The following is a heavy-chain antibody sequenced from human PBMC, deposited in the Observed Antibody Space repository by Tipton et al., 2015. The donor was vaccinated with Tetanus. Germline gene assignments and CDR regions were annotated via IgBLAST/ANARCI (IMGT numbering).Heavy chain of an antibody. V-gene: IGHV3-30*18. D-gene: IGHD3-9*01. J-gene: IGHJ4*02. CDR2: ISYDGSNK. Sequence: SLRLSCAASGFTFSSYGMHWVRQAPGKGLEWVAVISYDGSNKYYADSVKGRFTISRDNSKSTLYLQMNSLRAEDTAVYYCAKMGLFDWPEYDYWGQGTLVTVSS. CDR1: GFTFSSYG. CDR3: AKMGLFDWPEYDY.